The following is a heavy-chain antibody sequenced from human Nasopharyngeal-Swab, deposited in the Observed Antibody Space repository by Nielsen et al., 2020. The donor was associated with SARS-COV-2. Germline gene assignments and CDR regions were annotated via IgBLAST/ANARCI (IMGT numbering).Heavy chain of an antibody. CDR3: ARVTVTNYYYYMDV. Sequence: SETPSLTCAVYGGSFSGYYWSWIRQPPGKGLEWIGEINHSGSTNYNPSLKSRVTISVDTSKNQFSLKLSSVTAADTTVYYCARVTVTNYYYYMDVWGKGTTVTVSS. CDR1: GGSFSGYY. CDR2: INHSGST. V-gene: IGHV4-34*01. D-gene: IGHD4-11*01. J-gene: IGHJ6*03.